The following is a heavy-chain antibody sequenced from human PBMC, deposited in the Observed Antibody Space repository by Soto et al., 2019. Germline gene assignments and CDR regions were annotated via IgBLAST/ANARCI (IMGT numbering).Heavy chain of an antibody. J-gene: IGHJ5*02. Sequence: LRLSCAGSGFTFSTFDIHWVRQAPGKGLEWVSGIGTLSDTFYAASVQGRFTISRQNAKNFVYLQMNSLRAGDTAFYYCARGRSFSYDSTPPPMFDPWGQGTLVTVSS. CDR3: ARGRSFSYDSTPPPMFDP. CDR1: GFTFSTFD. V-gene: IGHV3-13*01. CDR2: IGTLSDT. D-gene: IGHD3-10*01.